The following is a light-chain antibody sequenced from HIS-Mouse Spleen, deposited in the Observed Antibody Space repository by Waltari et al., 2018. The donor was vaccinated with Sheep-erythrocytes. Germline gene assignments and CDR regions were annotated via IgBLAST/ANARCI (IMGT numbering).Light chain of an antibody. CDR2: EGS. Sequence: QSALTQPASVSGSPGQSITISCTVTSRYVGSSNLVSWYQQHPGKAPKLMIYEGSKRPSGVSNRFSGSKSGNTASLTISGLQAEDEADYYCCSYAGSSTWVFGGGTKLTVL. CDR1: SRYVGSSNL. J-gene: IGLJ3*02. CDR3: CSYAGSSTWV. V-gene: IGLV2-23*01.